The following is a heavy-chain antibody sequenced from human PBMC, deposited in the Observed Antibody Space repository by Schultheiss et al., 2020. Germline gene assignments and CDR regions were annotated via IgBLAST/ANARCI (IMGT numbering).Heavy chain of an antibody. V-gene: IGHV4-34*01. J-gene: IGHJ4*02. CDR2: INHSGST. Sequence: SETLSLTCAVYGGSFSGYYWSWIRQPPGKGLEWIGEINHSGSTNYNPSLKSRVTISVDTSKNQFSLKLSSVTAADTAVYYCARRLGSRTSYFDYWGQGALVTVSS. D-gene: IGHD3-10*01. CDR3: ARRLGSRTSYFDY. CDR1: GGSFSGYY.